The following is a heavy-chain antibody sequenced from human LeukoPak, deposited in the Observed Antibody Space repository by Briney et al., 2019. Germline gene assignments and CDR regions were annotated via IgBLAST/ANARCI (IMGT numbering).Heavy chain of an antibody. V-gene: IGHV3-48*03. D-gene: IGHD3-10*02. CDR3: AELGITMIGGV. J-gene: IGHJ6*04. Sequence: GGSLRLSCAASGFTFSSFAMYWVRQAPGKGLEWVSYISSSGSTIYYANSVKGRFTISRDNAKNSLYLQMNSLRAEDTAVYYCAELGITMIGGVWGKGTTVTISS. CDR2: ISSSGSTI. CDR1: GFTFSSFA.